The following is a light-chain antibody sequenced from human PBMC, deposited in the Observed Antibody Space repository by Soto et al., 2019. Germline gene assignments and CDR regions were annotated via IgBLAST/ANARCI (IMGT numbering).Light chain of an antibody. CDR3: QQYDNSLTCT. CDR2: GAS. CDR1: QSVTSSH. V-gene: IGKV3-20*01. J-gene: IGKJ1*01. Sequence: EFVLTHSPGTLSLSPGERATLSCRASQSVTSSHLAWYQQKPGQAPRLLIYGASIRATGIPDRFIGSGYGTDFSLTISRLEPEDFAIYYCQQYDNSLTCTFGQGTKVEIK.